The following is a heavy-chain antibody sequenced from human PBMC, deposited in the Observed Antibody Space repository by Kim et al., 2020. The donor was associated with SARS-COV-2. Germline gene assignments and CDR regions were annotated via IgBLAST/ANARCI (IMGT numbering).Heavy chain of an antibody. CDR3: ARDEYYDSSGYLGPYYYYGMDV. CDR2: INPSGGST. V-gene: IGHV1-46*01. D-gene: IGHD3-22*01. CDR1: GYTFTSYY. Sequence: ASVKVSCKASGYTFTSYYMHWVRQAPGQGLEWMGIINPSGGSTSYAQKFQGRVTMTRDTSTSTVYMELSSLRSEDTAVYYCARDEYYDSSGYLGPYYYYGMDVWGQGTTVTVSS. J-gene: IGHJ6*02.